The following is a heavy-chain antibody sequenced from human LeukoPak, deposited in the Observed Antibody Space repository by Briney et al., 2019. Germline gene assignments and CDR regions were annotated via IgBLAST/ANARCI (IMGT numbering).Heavy chain of an antibody. V-gene: IGHV3-21*01. D-gene: IGHD1-26*01. Sequence: GGSLRLSCAASGFTFSSCSMNSVRQAPGKGLEWVSSISSSSSYIYYADSVKGRFTISRDNAKNSLYLQMNSLRAEDTAVYYCARNPAERWEPPYFDYWGQGTLVTVSS. CDR2: ISSSSSYI. CDR1: GFTFSSCS. J-gene: IGHJ4*02. CDR3: ARNPAERWEPPYFDY.